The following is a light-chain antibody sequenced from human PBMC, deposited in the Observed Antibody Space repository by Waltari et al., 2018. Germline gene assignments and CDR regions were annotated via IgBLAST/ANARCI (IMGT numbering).Light chain of an antibody. Sequence: VVVTQSPLSLPVTLGQPASISCRSSQSLVHRDGKTYLNWIHQGPGQSPGRSVYKVSSRDXGGPXRXXGSXXXTDFTLKIRRVEAEDVGLYYCMQGTHWXXLTFGGGTKV. J-gene: IGKJ4*01. CDR3: MQGTHWXXLT. CDR1: QSLVHRDGKTY. CDR2: KVS. V-gene: IGKV2-30*02.